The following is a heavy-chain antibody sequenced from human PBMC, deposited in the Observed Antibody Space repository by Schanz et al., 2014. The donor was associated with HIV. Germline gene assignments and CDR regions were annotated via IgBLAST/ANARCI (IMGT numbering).Heavy chain of an antibody. V-gene: IGHV3-30*03. D-gene: IGHD2-15*01. CDR3: ARGSGPYYYYYGMDV. Sequence: VHLLESGGGLVQPGGSLSLSCAASGFSFSDNVMTWVRQAPGKGLEWRPFISNNGSNKYYADSVKGRFTISRDNSKNTLYLQMNSLRAEDTAVYYCARGSGPYYYYYGMDVWGQGTTVTVSS. J-gene: IGHJ6*02. CDR1: GFSFSDNV. CDR2: ISNNGSNK.